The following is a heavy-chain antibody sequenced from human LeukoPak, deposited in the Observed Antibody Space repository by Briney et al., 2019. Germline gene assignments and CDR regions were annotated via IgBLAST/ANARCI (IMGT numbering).Heavy chain of an antibody. D-gene: IGHD3-3*01. CDR3: AKDPLGYYDFWSGYYSYFDY. J-gene: IGHJ4*02. Sequence: GGSLRLSCAASGFTFSSYGMHWVRQAPGKGLEWVAVISYDGSNKYYADSVKGRFTISRDNSKNTLYLQMNSLRAEDTAVYYCAKDPLGYYDFWSGYYSYFDYWGQGTLVTVSS. CDR2: ISYDGSNK. V-gene: IGHV3-30*18. CDR1: GFTFSSYG.